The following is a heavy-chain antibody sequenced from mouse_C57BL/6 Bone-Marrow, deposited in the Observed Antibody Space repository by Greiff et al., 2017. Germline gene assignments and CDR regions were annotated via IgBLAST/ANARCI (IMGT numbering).Heavy chain of an antibody. Sequence: VHLVESGAELVRPGTSVKVSCKASGYAFTNYFIEWVKQRPGQGLEWIGVINPGSGGTNYNEKFKGKATLTADKSSSTAYLQLSSLTSADSAVYFCARSMTSDSWFAYWGQGTLVTVSA. CDR2: INPGSGGT. CDR1: GYAFTNYF. CDR3: ARSMTSDSWFAY. D-gene: IGHD3-1*01. V-gene: IGHV1-54*01. J-gene: IGHJ3*01.